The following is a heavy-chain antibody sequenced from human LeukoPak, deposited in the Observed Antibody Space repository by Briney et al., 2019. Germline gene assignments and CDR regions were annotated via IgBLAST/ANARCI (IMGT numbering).Heavy chain of an antibody. CDR2: ISAYNGNT. J-gene: IGHJ4*02. CDR1: GYTFTSYG. D-gene: IGHD5-12*01. V-gene: IGHV1-18*01. Sequence: ASVKVSCKASGYTFTSYGISWVRQAPGQGLEWMGWISAYNGNTNYAQKLRGRVTMTTDTSTSTAYMELRSLRSDDTAVYYSARKVSLGYSGYDFDYWGQGTLVTVST. CDR3: ARKVSLGYSGYDFDY.